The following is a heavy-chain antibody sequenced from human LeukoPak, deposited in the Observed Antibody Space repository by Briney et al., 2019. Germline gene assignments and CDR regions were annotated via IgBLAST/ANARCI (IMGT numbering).Heavy chain of an antibody. Sequence: PGGSLRLSCAASGFTSGNAWMSWVRQAPGKGLEWVGRIKTKTEGETTDYAAAVKGRFTVSRDDPKNTLYLQMNSLRAEDTAVYYCAKVWATIGRPFDSWGQGTLVTVSS. CDR2: IKTKTEGETT. D-gene: IGHD5-24*01. CDR1: GFTSGNAW. CDR3: AKVWATIGRPFDS. J-gene: IGHJ4*02. V-gene: IGHV3-15*05.